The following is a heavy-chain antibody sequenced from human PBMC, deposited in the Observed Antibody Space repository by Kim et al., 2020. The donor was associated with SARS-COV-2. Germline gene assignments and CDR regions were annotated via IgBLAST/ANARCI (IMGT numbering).Heavy chain of an antibody. D-gene: IGHD1-20*01. CDR2: IYYSGST. CDR1: GGSISSYY. V-gene: IGHV4-59*01. J-gene: IGHJ6*04. CDR3: AKDLGYNWNYYYYYGMDV. Sequence: SETLSLTCTVSGGSISSYYWSWIRQPPGKGLEWIGYIYYSGSTNYNPSLKSRVTISVDTSKNQFSLKLSSVTAADTAVYFCAKDLGYNWNYYYYYGMDVWSEGTTVTVAS.